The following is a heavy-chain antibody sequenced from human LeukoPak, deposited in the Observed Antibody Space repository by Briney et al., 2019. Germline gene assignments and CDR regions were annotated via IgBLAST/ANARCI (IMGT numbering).Heavy chain of an antibody. D-gene: IGHD1-26*01. CDR2: ISSSSSYI. Sequence: GGSLRLSCAASGFTFSSYSMNWVRQAPGEGLDWVSSISSSSSYIYYADSVKGRFTISRDNAKNSLYLQMNSLRAEDTAVYYCARALPSPLYSGSYADAFDIWGQGTMVTVSS. CDR3: ARALPSPLYSGSYADAFDI. J-gene: IGHJ3*02. V-gene: IGHV3-21*01. CDR1: GFTFSSYS.